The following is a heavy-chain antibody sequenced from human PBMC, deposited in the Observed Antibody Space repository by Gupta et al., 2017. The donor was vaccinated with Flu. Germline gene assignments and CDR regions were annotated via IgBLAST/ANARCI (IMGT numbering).Heavy chain of an antibody. CDR2: IYPSGST. Sequence: QVQLQESGPGLVKPSETLSLTCAVSGYSISSGYYWGWIRQPPGKGLEWIGNIYPSGSTYYNPSLKSRVTTSVDTSKNQFSLKLSSVTAADTAVYYCARSRMDYDSSGYWGSYFDYWGQGTLVTVSS. CDR1: GYSISSGYY. J-gene: IGHJ4*02. V-gene: IGHV4-38-2*01. D-gene: IGHD3-22*01. CDR3: ARSRMDYDSSGYWGSYFDY.